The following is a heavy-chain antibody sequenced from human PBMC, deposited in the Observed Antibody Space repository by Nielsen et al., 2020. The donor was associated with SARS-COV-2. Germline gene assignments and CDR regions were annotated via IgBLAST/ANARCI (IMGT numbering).Heavy chain of an antibody. CDR2: ISWNSGSI. D-gene: IGHD6-19*01. Sequence: SLKISCAASGFTFDDYGMHWVRQAPGKGLEWVSGISWNSGSINYADSVKGRFTISRDNAKNSLYLQMNSLRAEDTALYYCAKGHGSGWYYFDYWGQGTLVTVSS. J-gene: IGHJ4*02. CDR3: AKGHGSGWYYFDY. CDR1: GFTFDDYG. V-gene: IGHV3-9*01.